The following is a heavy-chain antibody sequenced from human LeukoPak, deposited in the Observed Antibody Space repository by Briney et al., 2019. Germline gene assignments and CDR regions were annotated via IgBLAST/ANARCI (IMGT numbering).Heavy chain of an antibody. Sequence: KPPETLSLTCAVYGGSFSGYYWSWIRQPPGKGLEWIGEINHSGSTNYNPSLKSRVTISVDTSKNQFSLKLSSVTAADTAVYYCARHTVRDYWGQGTLVTVSS. D-gene: IGHD3-10*01. V-gene: IGHV4-34*01. CDR3: ARHTVRDY. CDR1: GGSFSGYY. CDR2: INHSGST. J-gene: IGHJ4*02.